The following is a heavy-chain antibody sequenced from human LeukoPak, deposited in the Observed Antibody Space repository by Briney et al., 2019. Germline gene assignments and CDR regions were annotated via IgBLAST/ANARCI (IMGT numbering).Heavy chain of an antibody. CDR3: ARDLGRIYGAVAAQDY. CDR2: ISGSGGST. CDR1: GFTFSSYA. J-gene: IGHJ4*02. D-gene: IGHD6-19*01. V-gene: IGHV3-23*01. Sequence: GGSLRLSCAASGFTFSSYAMSWVRQAPGKGLEWVSAISGSGGSTYYADSVKGRFTISRDNSKNTLYLQMNSLRAEDTAVYYCARDLGRIYGAVAAQDYWGQGTLVTVSS.